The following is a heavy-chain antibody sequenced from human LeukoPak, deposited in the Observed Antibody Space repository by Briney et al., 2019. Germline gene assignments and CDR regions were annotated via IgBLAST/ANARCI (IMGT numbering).Heavy chain of an antibody. D-gene: IGHD6-19*01. J-gene: IGHJ6*02. CDR2: INAGEGKT. V-gene: IGHV1-3*01. CDR1: GYIFANYG. CDR3: ARGSGWSEYYTMDV. Sequence: ASVKVSCKASGYIFANYGMHWVRQAPGQGSEWMGWINAGEGKTKYLQKYQDRVTITRVTSASTAYMELSSLRSEDTAVYYCARGSGWSEYYTMDVWGQGTTVIVSS.